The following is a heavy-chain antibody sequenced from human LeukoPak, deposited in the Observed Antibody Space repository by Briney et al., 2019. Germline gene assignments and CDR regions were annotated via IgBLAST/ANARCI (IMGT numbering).Heavy chain of an antibody. CDR2: INAYNGNT. J-gene: IGHJ4*02. V-gene: IGHV1-18*01. CDR3: ARGEKPYDY. CDR1: GYTFTYYV. Sequence: ASVKVSCETSGYTFTYYVISWVRQAPGQGLEWMGWINAYNGNTNDAQKFQGRVTMTTDTSTSTAYMELRSLRSDDTAVYYCARGEKPYDYWGQGTPVSVSS. D-gene: IGHD1-26*01.